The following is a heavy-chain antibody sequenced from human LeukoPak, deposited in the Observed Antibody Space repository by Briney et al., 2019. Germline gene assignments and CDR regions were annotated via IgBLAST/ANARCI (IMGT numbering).Heavy chain of an antibody. V-gene: IGHV4-59*01. CDR1: GGSISGYC. J-gene: IGHJ4*02. CDR2: FCYSGSA. D-gene: IGHD6-13*01. CDR3: ARGYSSNWYLDT. Sequence: SETLSPTCTVSGGSISGYCWSWIRQSPGSRLEWIGYFCYSGSANSSPNYNPSLKSRVAMSVDTSKNHFSLNLSSVIAADTAMYYCARGYSSNWYLDTWGQGTLVTVSS.